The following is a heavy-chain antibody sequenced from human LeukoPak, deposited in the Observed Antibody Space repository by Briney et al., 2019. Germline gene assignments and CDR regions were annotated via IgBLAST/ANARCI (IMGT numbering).Heavy chain of an antibody. V-gene: IGHV4-4*02. CDR3: ARNRYCSGGSCSSHFDY. D-gene: IGHD2-15*01. CDR1: GGSISSSNW. CDR2: IYHSGST. J-gene: IGHJ4*02. Sequence: SETLSLTCAVSGGSISSSNWWSWVRQPPGKGLEWIGEIYHSGSTNYNPSLKSRVTISVDKSKNQFSLKLSSVTAADTAVYYCARNRYCSGGSCSSHFDYWGQGTLVTVSS.